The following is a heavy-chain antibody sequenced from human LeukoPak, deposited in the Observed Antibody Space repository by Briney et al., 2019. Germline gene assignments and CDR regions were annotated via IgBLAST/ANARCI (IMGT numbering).Heavy chain of an antibody. J-gene: IGHJ4*02. V-gene: IGHV3-23*01. CDR1: GFTFSSYA. Sequence: GGSLRLSCAASGFTFSSYAMTWVRQAPGKGLEWVSGIVGSGGTTYYADSVKGRFTISRDNSKNTLYLQMNSLRAEDTAVYYCAKDSSGSENYYNPFAYWGQGTLVTVSS. D-gene: IGHD3-10*01. CDR3: AKDSSGSENYYNPFAY. CDR2: IVGSGGTT.